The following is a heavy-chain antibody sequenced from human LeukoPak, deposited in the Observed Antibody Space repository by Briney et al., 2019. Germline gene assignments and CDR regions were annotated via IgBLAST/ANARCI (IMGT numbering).Heavy chain of an antibody. CDR2: IKSDGTTT. J-gene: IGHJ4*02. D-gene: IGHD5-24*01. Sequence: PGGSLRLSFAASGFSFSSYWMHWVRQVPGKGLVWVSRIKSDGTTTSYADSVKGRFTISRDNAKNTLYLQMNSLRAEDTAVYYCARVDMATAALFDYWGQGTLVTVSS. V-gene: IGHV3-74*01. CDR1: GFSFSSYW. CDR3: ARVDMATAALFDY.